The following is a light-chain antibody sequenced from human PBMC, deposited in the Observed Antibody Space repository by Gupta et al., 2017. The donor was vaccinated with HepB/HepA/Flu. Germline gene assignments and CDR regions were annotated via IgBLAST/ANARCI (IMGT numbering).Light chain of an antibody. CDR1: QGVNNY. CDR2: AAS. Sequence: EIQMNQSPSSVSALVGDRVTITCRASQGVNNYLDWYQQKPGRAPRLLIYAASSLQNGVPSRFSGSAFGTDYTLTITSLQPEDFATYYCLQTNLFPHTFGGGTKVEIK. CDR3: LQTNLFPHT. J-gene: IGKJ4*01. V-gene: IGKV1-12*01.